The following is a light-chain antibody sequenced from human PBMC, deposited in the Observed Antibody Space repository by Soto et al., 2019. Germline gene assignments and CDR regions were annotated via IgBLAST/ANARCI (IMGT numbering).Light chain of an antibody. CDR3: SSYGGSSSALSV. CDR1: SSDVGGSKY. Sequence: SALTQPASVSGSPGQSITISCTGTSSDVGGSKYVSWYQQHPGQAPKLMIYDVSNRPSGISDRFSGSKSGYTASLTISGLQTEDEADYYCSSYGGSSSALSVFGTGTKLTVL. J-gene: IGLJ1*01. V-gene: IGLV2-14*03. CDR2: DVS.